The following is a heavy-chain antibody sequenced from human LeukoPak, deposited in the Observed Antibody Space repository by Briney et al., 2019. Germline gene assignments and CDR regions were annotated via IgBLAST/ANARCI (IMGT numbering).Heavy chain of an antibody. Sequence: GRSLRLSCAASGFTFRSYGMHWVRQAPGKGLEWVAVIWYDGSNKYYADSVKGRFTISRDNSKNTLPLQMNSLRAEDTAVYYCARDRTIYFDYWGQGTLVTVSS. CDR1: GFTFRSYG. D-gene: IGHD3-3*01. J-gene: IGHJ4*02. CDR2: IWYDGSNK. CDR3: ARDRTIYFDY. V-gene: IGHV3-33*01.